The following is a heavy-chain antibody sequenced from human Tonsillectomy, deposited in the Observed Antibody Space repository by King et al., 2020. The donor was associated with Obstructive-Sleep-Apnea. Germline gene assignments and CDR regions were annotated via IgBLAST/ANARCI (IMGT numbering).Heavy chain of an antibody. CDR3: ARGRGDY. V-gene: IGHV3-7*03. J-gene: IGHJ4*02. Sequence: VQLVESGGDLVQPGGSLRLSCAASGFTFSNYWMTWVRQAPGKGLVWVANINQDGSEIHYVDSVKGRFTISRDNAKDSLYLQMNSLSADEDTAIYYCARGRGDYWGQGTLVTVSS. D-gene: IGHD3-10*01. CDR1: GFTFSNYW. CDR2: INQDGSEI.